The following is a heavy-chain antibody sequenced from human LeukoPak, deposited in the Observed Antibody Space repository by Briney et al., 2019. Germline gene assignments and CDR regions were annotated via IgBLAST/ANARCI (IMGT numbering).Heavy chain of an antibody. CDR1: RFTFSSYG. CDR2: IRFDGSYN. J-gene: IGHJ4*02. Sequence: WGVLRLSCATSRFTFSSYGMHWVRQAPGKGLEWVAFIRFDGSYNYYADSVKGRFTISGDTSKNTLYLQMNSLRVEDTAVYYCANEYFDYWGQGTLVTVSS. V-gene: IGHV3-30*02. CDR3: ANEYFDY.